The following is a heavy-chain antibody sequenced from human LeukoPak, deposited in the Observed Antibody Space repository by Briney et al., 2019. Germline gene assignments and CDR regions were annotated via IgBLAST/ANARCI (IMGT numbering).Heavy chain of an antibody. J-gene: IGHJ4*02. CDR3: ARISIVATIVDY. CDR1: GFTFSSYS. D-gene: IGHD5-12*01. CDR2: ISSSSSYI. Sequence: GGSLRLSCAASGFTFSSYSMNWVRQAPGKGLQWVSSISSSSSYIYYADSVKGRFTISRDNAKNSLYLQMNSLRAEDTAVYYCARISIVATIVDYWGQGTLVTVSS. V-gene: IGHV3-21*01.